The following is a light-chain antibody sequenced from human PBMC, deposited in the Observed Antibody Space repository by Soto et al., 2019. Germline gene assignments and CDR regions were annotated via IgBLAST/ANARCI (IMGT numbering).Light chain of an antibody. Sequence: QSVLTQPPSASGTPGQRVTISCSGRSANIGANFVCWYQQLPGTAPKLLTYSNNQRPSGVPDRFSGSKSGTSASLAISGLRSEDEANYYCVAWDDSLSGLVFGTGTKVTVL. CDR2: SNN. V-gene: IGLV1-47*02. CDR1: SANIGANF. J-gene: IGLJ1*01. CDR3: VAWDDSLSGLV.